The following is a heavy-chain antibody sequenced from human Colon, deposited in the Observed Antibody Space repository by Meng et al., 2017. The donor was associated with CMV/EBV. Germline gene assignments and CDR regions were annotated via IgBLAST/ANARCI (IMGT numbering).Heavy chain of an antibody. CDR1: GFTFSSYA. Sequence: GGSLRLSCAASGFTFSSYAMNWVRQAPGKGLEWVAVISYDGSNKYYADSVKGRFTISRDTSQNTVYLQMDTLRVEDTAMYYCARVSSAGLALDVWGQGTMVTVSS. CDR2: ISYDGSNK. V-gene: IGHV3-30-3*01. D-gene: IGHD6-19*01. CDR3: ARVSSAGLALDV. J-gene: IGHJ3*01.